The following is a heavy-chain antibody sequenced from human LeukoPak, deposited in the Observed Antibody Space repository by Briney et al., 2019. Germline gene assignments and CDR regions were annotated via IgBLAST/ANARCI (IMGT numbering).Heavy chain of an antibody. J-gene: IGHJ4*02. Sequence: SETLSLTCAVYGGSFSGYYWSWIRQPPGKVLEWIGEINHSGSTNYNPSLKSRVTISVDTSKNQFSLKLSSVTAADTAVYYCARSRSYGYRDVDYWGQGTLVTVSS. CDR3: ARSRSYGYRDVDY. CDR1: GGSFSGYY. CDR2: INHSGST. V-gene: IGHV4-34*01. D-gene: IGHD5-18*01.